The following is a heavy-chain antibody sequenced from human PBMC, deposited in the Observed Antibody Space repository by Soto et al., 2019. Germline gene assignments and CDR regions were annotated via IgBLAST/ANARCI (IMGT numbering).Heavy chain of an antibody. CDR1: GGSFSGYY. CDR3: ARSDILTGYTPNYFDY. CDR2: INHSGST. D-gene: IGHD3-9*01. J-gene: IGHJ4*02. V-gene: IGHV4-34*01. Sequence: PSETLSLTCAVYGGSFSGYYWSWIRQPPGKGLEWIGEINHSGSTNYNPSLKSRVTISVDTSKNQFSLKLSSVTAADTAVYYCARSDILTGYTPNYFDYWGQGTLVTVSS.